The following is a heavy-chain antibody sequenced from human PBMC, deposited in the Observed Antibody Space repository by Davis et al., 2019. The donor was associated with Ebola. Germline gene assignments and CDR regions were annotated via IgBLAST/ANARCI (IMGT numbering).Heavy chain of an antibody. V-gene: IGHV3-48*02. CDR3: ARVRWELRDSYGMDV. D-gene: IGHD1-26*01. CDR1: GFTFSSYS. CDR2: ISSSSSTI. J-gene: IGHJ6*02. Sequence: GESLKISCAASGFTFSSYSMNWVRQAPGKGLEWVSYISSSSSTIYYADSVKGRFTISRDNAKNSLYLQMNSLRDEDTAVYYCARVRWELRDSYGMDVWGQGTTVTVSS.